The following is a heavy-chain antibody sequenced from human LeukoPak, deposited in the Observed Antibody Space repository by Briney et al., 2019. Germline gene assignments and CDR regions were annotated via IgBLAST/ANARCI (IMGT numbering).Heavy chain of an antibody. CDR3: ARGDRAMNIVVAPAAILRPKSRRLKNFDY. D-gene: IGHD2-2*02. V-gene: IGHV1-2*02. Sequence: ASVKVSCKASGYTFTGYYMHWVRQAPGQGLEWMGSINPNSGGTNYAQKFQGRVTMTSDTSISTAYMELSRLRSDDTAVYYCARGDRAMNIVVAPAAILRPKSRRLKNFDYWGQGTLVTVSS. CDR2: INPNSGGT. J-gene: IGHJ4*02. CDR1: GYTFTGYY.